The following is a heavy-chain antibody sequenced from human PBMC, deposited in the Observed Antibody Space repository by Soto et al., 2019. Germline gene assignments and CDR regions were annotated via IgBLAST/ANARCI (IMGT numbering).Heavy chain of an antibody. CDR1: GFTFSSYS. J-gene: IGHJ6*03. D-gene: IGHD3-10*01. V-gene: IGHV3-21*01. Sequence: GGSLRLSCAASGFTFSSYSMNWVRQAPGKGLEWVSSISSSSSYIYYADSVKGRFTISRDNAKNSLYLQMNSLRAEDTAVYYCARDGSSSSRRYYYMDVWGKGTTVTVSS. CDR3: ARDGSSSSRRYYYMDV. CDR2: ISSSSSYI.